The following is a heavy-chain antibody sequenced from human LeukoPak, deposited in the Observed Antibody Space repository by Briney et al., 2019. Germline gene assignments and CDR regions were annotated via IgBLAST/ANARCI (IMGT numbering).Heavy chain of an antibody. J-gene: IGHJ4*02. CDR2: IIPIFGTA. D-gene: IGHD3-22*01. V-gene: IGHV1-69*05. Sequence: SLTVSCKASGGTFSSYAIGWGRQAPEQGLEWMGGIIPIFGTANYAQKFQGRVTITTDESTSTAYMELSSLRSEDTAVYYCARAADSSGYSSPFDVWGQGTLVTVSS. CDR3: ARAADSSGYSSPFDV. CDR1: GGTFSSYA.